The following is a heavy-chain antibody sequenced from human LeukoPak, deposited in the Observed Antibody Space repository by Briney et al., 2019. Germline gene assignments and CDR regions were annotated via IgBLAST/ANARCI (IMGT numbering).Heavy chain of an antibody. J-gene: IGHJ3*02. CDR3: ASRWACTGTINDAFDI. CDR2: IYYSGST. D-gene: IGHD1-7*01. V-gene: IGHV4-39*01. CDR1: GGSISSSSYY. Sequence: PSETLSLTCTVSGGSISSSSYYWGWIRQPPGKGLELIGSIYYSGSTYYNPSLKSRVTISVDTSKNQFSLKLSSVTAADTAVYYCASRWACTGTINDAFDIWGQGTMVTVSS.